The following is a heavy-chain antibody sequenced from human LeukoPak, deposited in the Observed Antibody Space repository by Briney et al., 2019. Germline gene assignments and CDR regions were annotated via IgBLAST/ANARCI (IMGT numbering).Heavy chain of an antibody. D-gene: IGHD6-19*01. Sequence: GASVKVSCKASGYTFTSYGISWVRQAPGQGLEWMGWISAYNGNTNYAQKLQGRVTMTTDTSTSTAYMELRSLRSDDTAVYYCAGACSGWYFSYYYYYMDVWGKGTTVTVSS. CDR3: AGACSGWYFSYYYYYMDV. CDR2: ISAYNGNT. CDR1: GYTFTSYG. J-gene: IGHJ6*03. V-gene: IGHV1-18*01.